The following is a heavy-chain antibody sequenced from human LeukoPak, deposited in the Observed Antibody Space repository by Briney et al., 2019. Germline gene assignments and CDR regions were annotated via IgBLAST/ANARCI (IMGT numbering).Heavy chain of an antibody. CDR3: ARVEAYYYDSSGYYVGFFDY. V-gene: IGHV4-39*01. Sequence: KPSETLSLTCTVSGGSISSSSYYWGWIRQPPGKGLEWIGSIYYSGSTYYNPSLKSRVTISVDTSKNQFSLKLSSVTAADTAVYYCARVEAYYYDSSGYYVGFFDYWGQGTLVTVSS. CDR1: GGSISSSSYY. D-gene: IGHD3-22*01. J-gene: IGHJ4*02. CDR2: IYYSGST.